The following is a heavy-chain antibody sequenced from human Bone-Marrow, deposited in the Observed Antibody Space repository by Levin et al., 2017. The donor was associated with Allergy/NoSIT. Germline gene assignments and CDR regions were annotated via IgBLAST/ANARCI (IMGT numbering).Heavy chain of an antibody. CDR2: ISSSGSRI. Sequence: GGSLRLSCVASGFSFSDDYMSWIRQAPGKGLEWVSYISSSGSRIFYADAVKGRFTISRDNAKNSLYLQMNSLRAEDTAMYYCARQLRVFGEGDFDYWGQGTLVTVSP. V-gene: IGHV3-11*01. CDR3: ARQLRVFGEGDFDY. CDR1: GFSFSDDY. D-gene: IGHD3-3*01. J-gene: IGHJ4*02.